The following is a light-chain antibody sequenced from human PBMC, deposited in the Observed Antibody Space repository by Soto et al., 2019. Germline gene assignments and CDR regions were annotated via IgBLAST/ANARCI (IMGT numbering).Light chain of an antibody. Sequence: EIVLTQSPVTLSLSPGERATLSCRASQSLINSLAWYQYKPGQAPRLLIYDASSRATGIPARFSGSGSGTDFTLTIASLEPEDFAVYYCQHRSDSWTFGQGATVEVK. J-gene: IGKJ1*01. CDR1: QSLINS. CDR2: DAS. CDR3: QHRSDSWT. V-gene: IGKV3-11*01.